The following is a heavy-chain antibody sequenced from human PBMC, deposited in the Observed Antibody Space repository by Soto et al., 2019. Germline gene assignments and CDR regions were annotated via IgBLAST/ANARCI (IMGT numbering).Heavy chain of an antibody. Sequence: ASVKVSCKGAGYTFSNYYMHWVRQAPGQGLEWMGIINPSGDSTSYAQEFQGRVTMTRETSTSTLYMELNSLRAEDTAVYYCAKVYYDSSGYYYEYFQHWGQGTLVTVSS. CDR3: AKVYYDSSGYYYEYFQH. D-gene: IGHD3-22*01. V-gene: IGHV1-46*01. J-gene: IGHJ1*01. CDR1: GYTFSNYY. CDR2: INPSGDST.